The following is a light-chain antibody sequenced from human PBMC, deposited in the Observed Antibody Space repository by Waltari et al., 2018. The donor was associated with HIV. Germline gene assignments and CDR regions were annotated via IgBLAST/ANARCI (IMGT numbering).Light chain of an antibody. CDR2: EDN. V-gene: IGLV6-57*03. CDR3: QSSGSGNWV. CDR1: SGGIATNY. Sequence: NFVLTQPHSVSESPGKTVAISCTRISGGIATNYVQWYQQRPGSAPTTVIYEDNQRPSGVPDRFSGSIDRSSNSASPTISGLKTEDEADYYCQSSGSGNWVFGGGTKLTVL. J-gene: IGLJ3*02.